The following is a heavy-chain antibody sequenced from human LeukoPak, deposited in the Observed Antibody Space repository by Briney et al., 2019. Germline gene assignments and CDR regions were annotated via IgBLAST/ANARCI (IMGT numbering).Heavy chain of an antibody. V-gene: IGHV1-2*02. CDR1: GYTFTGHY. Sequence: ASVKVSCKASGYTFTGHYMHWVRQAPGQGLEWVGCINPNSGGTDYAQKFQGRVTMTRDTSISTAYMELSRLKSDDTAVYYCARSLATWGVAGDWGQGTLVTASS. D-gene: IGHD7-27*01. CDR2: INPNSGGT. J-gene: IGHJ4*02. CDR3: ARSLATWGVAGD.